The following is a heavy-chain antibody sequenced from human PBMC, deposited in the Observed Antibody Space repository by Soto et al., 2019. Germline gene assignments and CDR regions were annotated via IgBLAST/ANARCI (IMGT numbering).Heavy chain of an antibody. V-gene: IGHV3-9*01. D-gene: IGHD1-26*01. CDR2: ISWNSGSI. Sequence: GGSLRLSCAASGFTFDDYAMHWVRQAPGKGLEWVSGISWNSGSIGYADSVKGRFTISRDNAKNSLYLQMNSLRAEDTALYYCALEDSGYSGSYYVGAFDIWGQGTMVTVSS. CDR1: GFTFDDYA. J-gene: IGHJ3*02. CDR3: ALEDSGYSGSYYVGAFDI.